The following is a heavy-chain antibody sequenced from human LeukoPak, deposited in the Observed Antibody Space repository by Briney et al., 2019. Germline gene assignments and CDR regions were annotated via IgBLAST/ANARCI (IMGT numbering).Heavy chain of an antibody. Sequence: SETLSLTCTVSGGSISSHYWSWLRQPPGKGLEWIGYIYYSGSTNYNPSLKSRVTISVDTSKNQFSLKLSSVTAADTAVYYCARGAIISRGVFDYWGQGTLVTVSS. J-gene: IGHJ4*02. V-gene: IGHV4-59*11. D-gene: IGHD5-12*01. CDR1: GGSISSHY. CDR3: ARGAIISRGVFDY. CDR2: IYYSGST.